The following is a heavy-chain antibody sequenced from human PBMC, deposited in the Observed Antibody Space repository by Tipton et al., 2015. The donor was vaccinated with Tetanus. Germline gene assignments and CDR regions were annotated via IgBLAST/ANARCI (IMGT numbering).Heavy chain of an antibody. D-gene: IGHD1-14*01. CDR3: ARGTGDY. CDR1: GGSINSGGHF. CDR2: IRDNGNS. J-gene: IGHJ4*02. Sequence: LRLSCTVSGGSINSGGHFWTWIRQRTGKGLEWIGHIRDNGNSYANPSLSGRVTMSVDTRKNQFSLKLSSVTAADTAVYYCARGTGDYWGQGTLVTVSS. V-gene: IGHV4-31*02.